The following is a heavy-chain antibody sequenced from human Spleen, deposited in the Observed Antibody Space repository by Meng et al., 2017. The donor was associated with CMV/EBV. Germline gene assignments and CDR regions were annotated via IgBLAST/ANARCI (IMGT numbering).Heavy chain of an antibody. CDR1: GGSISSSSYY. CDR3: ASPLGILGIVDL. CDR2: IYYSGST. D-gene: IGHD7-27*01. J-gene: IGHJ2*01. V-gene: IGHV4-39*01. Sequence: QLQLQESGPGLMKPSETLSLTCTVSGGSISSSSYYWGWIRQPPGKGLEWIGSIYYSGSTYYNPSLKSRVTISVDTSKNQFPLKLSSVTAADTAVYYCASPLGILGIVDLWGRGTLVTVSS.